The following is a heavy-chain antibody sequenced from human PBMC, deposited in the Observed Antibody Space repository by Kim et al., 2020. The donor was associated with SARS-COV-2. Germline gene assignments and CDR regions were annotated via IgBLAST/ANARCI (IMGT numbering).Heavy chain of an antibody. D-gene: IGHD6-6*01. V-gene: IGHV4-61*01. Sequence: SETLSLTCTVSGGSVSSGSYYWSWIRQPPGKGLEWIGYIYYSGSTNYNPSLKSRVIISVDMSKNQFSLKLSSVTAAYTAVYYCARDKVEYSSRWDYCDY. CDR2: IYYSGST. J-gene: IGHJ4*01. CDR3: ARDKVEYSSRWDYCDY. CDR1: GGSVSSGSYY.